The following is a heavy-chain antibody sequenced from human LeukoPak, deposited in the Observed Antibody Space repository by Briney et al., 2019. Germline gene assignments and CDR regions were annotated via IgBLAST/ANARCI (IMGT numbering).Heavy chain of an antibody. Sequence: GASVKVACKASGHTFTSYGISWERQAPGQGLEWMGWISAYNGNTNYAQKLQGRVTMTTDTSTSTAYMELRSLKSDDTAVYYGARDAITMIVVVNRYFDYWGQGTLVTVSS. V-gene: IGHV1-18*01. CDR3: ARDAITMIVVVNRYFDY. CDR2: ISAYNGNT. CDR1: GHTFTSYG. D-gene: IGHD3-22*01. J-gene: IGHJ4*02.